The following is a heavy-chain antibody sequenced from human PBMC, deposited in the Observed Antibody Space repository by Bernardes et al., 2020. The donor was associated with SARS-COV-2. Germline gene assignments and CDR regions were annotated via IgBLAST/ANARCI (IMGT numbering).Heavy chain of an antibody. CDR1: GFTFTSSA. CDR3: AADREQQRTTNRRYYYGMDV. Sequence: SVKVSCKASGFTFTSSAMQWVRQARGQRLEWIGWIVVGSGNTNYAQKFQERVTITRDMSTSTAYMELSSLRSEDTAVYYCAADREQQRTTNRRYYYGMDVWGQGTTVTVSS. D-gene: IGHD6-13*01. CDR2: IVVGSGNT. V-gene: IGHV1-58*02. J-gene: IGHJ6*02.